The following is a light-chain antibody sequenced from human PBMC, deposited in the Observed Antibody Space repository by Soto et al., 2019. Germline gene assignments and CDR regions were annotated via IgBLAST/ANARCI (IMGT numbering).Light chain of an antibody. CDR3: SSLTSSASYV. J-gene: IGLJ1*01. Sequence: LTQPASVSGSPGQSITISCTGTSSDVGAYNYVSWYQQHPGKAPKLIICEVNNRPSGVSNRFSGSKSDNTASLTISGLQAEDEADYYCSSLTSSASYVFGTGTKVTVL. CDR1: SSDVGAYNY. V-gene: IGLV2-14*01. CDR2: EVN.